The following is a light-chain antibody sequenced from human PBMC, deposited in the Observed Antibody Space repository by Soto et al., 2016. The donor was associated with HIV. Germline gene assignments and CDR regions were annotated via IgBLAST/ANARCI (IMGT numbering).Light chain of an antibody. CDR2: DDR. CDR3: QVWDSSSDPVV. V-gene: IGLV3-21*02. J-gene: IGLJ2*01. CDR1: SLRNYF. Sequence: LTQDPAVSVALGQTVTITCRGDSLRNYFTSWYLQKPGQAPVLVVYDDRDRPSGIPERFSGSKSGNTATLTISRVEAGDEADYYCQVWDSSSDPVVFGGGTELTVL.